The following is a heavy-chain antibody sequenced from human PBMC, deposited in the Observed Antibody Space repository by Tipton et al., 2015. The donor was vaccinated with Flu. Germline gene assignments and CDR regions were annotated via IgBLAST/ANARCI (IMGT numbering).Heavy chain of an antibody. D-gene: IGHD3-3*01. CDR3: AGGVVIRRGLDY. Sequence: SLRLSCAASRFTFSSYAMSWVRQAPGKGLEWVSAISGSGGSTYYADSVKGRFTISRGNSKNTLYLQMNSLRAEDTAVYYCAGGVVIRRGLDYWGQGTLVTVSS. CDR2: ISGSGGST. V-gene: IGHV3-23*01. CDR1: RFTFSSYA. J-gene: IGHJ4*02.